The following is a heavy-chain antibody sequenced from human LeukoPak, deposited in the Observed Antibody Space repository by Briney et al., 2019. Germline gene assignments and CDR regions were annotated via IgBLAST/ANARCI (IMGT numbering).Heavy chain of an antibody. CDR3: ARGLSTILGVVVNAFDI. Sequence: GESLKISCKGSGDSFSTYWIGWVRQMPGRGLEWMGIIFVGDSDTRYSPSFQGQVTISADKSTNTAYVHWSSLKASDTAMYYCARGLSTILGVVVNAFDIWGQGTLVTVSS. V-gene: IGHV5-51*01. D-gene: IGHD3-3*01. J-gene: IGHJ3*02. CDR1: GDSFSTYW. CDR2: IFVGDSDT.